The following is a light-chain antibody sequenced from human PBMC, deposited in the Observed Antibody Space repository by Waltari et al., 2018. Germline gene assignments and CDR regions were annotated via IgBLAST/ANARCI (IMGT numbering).Light chain of an antibody. CDR2: DVH. CDR3: CSYAGSYTLI. J-gene: IGLJ2*01. V-gene: IGLV2-11*01. CDR1: SSDVGGYNY. Sequence: QSALTQPRSVSGSPGQSVTISCTGTSSDVGGYNYVTWYQHHPGKAPKLMLYDVHKRPSGVPDRFSGSKSGNTASLTISGLQVEDEADYYCCSYAGSYTLIFGGGTKLTVL.